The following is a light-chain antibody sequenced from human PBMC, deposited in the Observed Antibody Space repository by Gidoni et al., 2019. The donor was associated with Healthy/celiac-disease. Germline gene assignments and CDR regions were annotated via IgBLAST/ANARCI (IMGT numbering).Light chain of an antibody. CDR2: DAS. J-gene: IGKJ3*01. CDR3: QQYDLFT. CDR1: QDISNY. Sequence: DIQMTQSPSSLSASVGDRVTITCQASQDISNYLNWYQQKPGKAPKLLIYDASNLETGVPSRFSGSGSETDFTFTISSLQPEDIATYYCQQYDLFTFGPGTKVDIK. V-gene: IGKV1-33*01.